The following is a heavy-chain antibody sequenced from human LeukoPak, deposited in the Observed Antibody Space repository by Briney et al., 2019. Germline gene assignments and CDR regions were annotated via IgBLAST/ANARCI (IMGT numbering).Heavy chain of an antibody. CDR3: ASLRVGSSFGYQFYMDV. Sequence: SETLSLTCTVSGGSISSSSYYWGWIRQPPGTGLEWIGSIYYSGSTYYNPSLKSRVTISVDTSKNQFSLKLSSVTAADTAVYYCASLRVGSSFGYQFYMDVWGKGTTVTVSS. J-gene: IGHJ6*03. CDR1: GGSISSSSYY. D-gene: IGHD6-13*01. V-gene: IGHV4-39*07. CDR2: IYYSGST.